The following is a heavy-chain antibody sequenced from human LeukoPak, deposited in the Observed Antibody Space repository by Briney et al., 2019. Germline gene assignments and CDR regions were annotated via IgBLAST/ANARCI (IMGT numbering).Heavy chain of an antibody. CDR1: GGTFSSYA. D-gene: IGHD3-22*01. Sequence: GASVKVSCKASGGTFSSYAISWVRQAPGQGLEWMGGIIPIFGTANYAQKLQGRVTMTTDTSTSTAYMELRSLRSDDTAVYYCARGSNYYDSSGYGGDAFDIWGQGTMVTVSS. CDR2: IIPIFGTA. V-gene: IGHV1-69*05. CDR3: ARGSNYYDSSGYGGDAFDI. J-gene: IGHJ3*02.